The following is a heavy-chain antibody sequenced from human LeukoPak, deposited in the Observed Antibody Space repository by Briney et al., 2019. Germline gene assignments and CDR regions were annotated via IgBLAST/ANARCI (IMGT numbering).Heavy chain of an antibody. D-gene: IGHD5-18*01. CDR1: GGTFSSYA. CDR2: IIPIFGTA. J-gene: IGHJ6*02. CDR3: ACGYSYGYGVDV. Sequence: SVTVSCKASGGTFSSYAISWVRQAPGQGLEWMGGIIPIFGTANYAQKFQGRVTITADESTSTAYMELSSLRSEDTAVYYCACGYSYGYGVDVWGQGTTVTVSS. V-gene: IGHV1-69*13.